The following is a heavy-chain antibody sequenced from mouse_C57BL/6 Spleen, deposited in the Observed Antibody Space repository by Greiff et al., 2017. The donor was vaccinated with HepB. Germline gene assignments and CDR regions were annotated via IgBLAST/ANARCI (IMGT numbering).Heavy chain of an antibody. CDR1: GYSITSGYY. D-gene: IGHD2-1*01. CDR3: ASFYGNYWYFDV. V-gene: IGHV3-6*01. Sequence: EVKLQESGPGLVKPSQSLSLTCSVTGYSITSGYYWNWIRQFPGNKLEWMGYIIYDGSNNYNPSLKNRISITRDTSKNQFFLKLNSVTTEDTATYYCASFYGNYWYFDVWGTGTTVTVSS. CDR2: IIYDGSN. J-gene: IGHJ1*03.